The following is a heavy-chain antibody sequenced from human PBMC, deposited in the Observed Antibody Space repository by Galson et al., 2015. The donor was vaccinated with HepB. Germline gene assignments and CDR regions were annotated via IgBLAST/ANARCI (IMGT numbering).Heavy chain of an antibody. Sequence: SLRLSCAASGFTFSSYSMNWVRQAPGKGLEWVSAISSSSSYIYYADSVKGRFTISRDNAKNSLYLQMNSLRAEDTAVYYCASYGDPGWELTLPWGQGTLVTVSS. D-gene: IGHD1-26*01. CDR3: ASYGDPGWELTLP. CDR1: GFTFSSYS. CDR2: ISSSSSYI. V-gene: IGHV3-21*01. J-gene: IGHJ5*02.